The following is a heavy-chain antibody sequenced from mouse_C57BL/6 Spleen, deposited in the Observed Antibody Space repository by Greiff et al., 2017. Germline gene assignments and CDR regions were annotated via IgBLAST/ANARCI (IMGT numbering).Heavy chain of an antibody. J-gene: IGHJ2*01. Sequence: EVQLQQSGPVLVKPGASVKMSCKASGYTFTDYYMNWVKQSHGKSLEWIGVINPYNGGTSYNQKFKGKATLTVDKSSSTAYMELNSLTSEDSAVYYCARGYVTTVVARDYWGQGTTLTVSS. CDR2: INPYNGGT. CDR1: GYTFTDYY. D-gene: IGHD1-1*01. V-gene: IGHV1-19*01. CDR3: ARGYVTTVVARDY.